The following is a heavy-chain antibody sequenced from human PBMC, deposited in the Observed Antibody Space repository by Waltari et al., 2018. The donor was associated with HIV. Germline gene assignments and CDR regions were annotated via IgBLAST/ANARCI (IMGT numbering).Heavy chain of an antibody. Sequence: QVQLQESGPGLVKPSETLSLTCTVSGYSISSGYYWGWIRQPPGKGLEWIGSIYHSGSTYYNPSLKSRVTISVDTSKNQFSLKLSSVTAADTAVYYCARDLPYDYVWGSYRRDYWGQGTLVTVSS. CDR1: GYSISSGYY. CDR2: IYHSGST. J-gene: IGHJ4*02. V-gene: IGHV4-38-2*02. D-gene: IGHD3-16*02. CDR3: ARDLPYDYVWGSYRRDY.